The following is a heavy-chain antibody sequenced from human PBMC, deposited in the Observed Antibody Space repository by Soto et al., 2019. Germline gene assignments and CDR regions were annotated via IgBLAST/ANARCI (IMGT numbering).Heavy chain of an antibody. Sequence: QVQLVQSGPEVKPPGASLKVSCKASGYTFTSFQINWVRQATGQGLEWMGWMDPNNGATAYAQKFQGRLTVTRDTSISTAYMELTSLRSEDTAVYYCTRSGFNFHSAYWGQGALVVVSS. D-gene: IGHD6-25*01. CDR1: GYTFTSFQ. V-gene: IGHV1-8*01. CDR2: MDPNNGAT. CDR3: TRSGFNFHSAY. J-gene: IGHJ4*02.